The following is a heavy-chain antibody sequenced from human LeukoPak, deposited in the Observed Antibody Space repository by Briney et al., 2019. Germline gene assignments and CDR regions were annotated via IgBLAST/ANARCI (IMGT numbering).Heavy chain of an antibody. V-gene: IGHV1-18*01. CDR3: ARSRIPSITMVRGVTGRPLFDY. D-gene: IGHD3-10*01. Sequence: ASVKVSCKASGYTFTSYGISWVRQAPGQGLEWMGWISAYNGNTNYAQKLQGRVTMTTDTSTSTAYMELRSLRSEDTAVYYCARSRIPSITMVRGVTGRPLFDYWGQGTLVTVSS. CDR1: GYTFTSYG. CDR2: ISAYNGNT. J-gene: IGHJ4*02.